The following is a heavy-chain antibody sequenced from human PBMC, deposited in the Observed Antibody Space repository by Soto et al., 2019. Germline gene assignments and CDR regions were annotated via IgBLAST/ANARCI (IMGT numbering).Heavy chain of an antibody. CDR1: AFTFTRYS. V-gene: IGHV3-21*06. J-gene: IGHJ4*02. CDR2: ISSTTNYI. CDR3: ARESEDLTSNLDY. Sequence: EVQLVESGGGLVKPGGSLRLSCAASAFTFTRYSMNWVRQAPGKGLEWVSSISSTTNYIYYGDSMKGRFTISRDNAKNSLYLEMNSLRAEDTAVYYCARESEDLTSNLDYWGQGTLVTVSS.